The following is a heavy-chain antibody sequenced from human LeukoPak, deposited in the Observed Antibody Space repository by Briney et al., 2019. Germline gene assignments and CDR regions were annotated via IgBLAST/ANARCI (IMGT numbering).Heavy chain of an antibody. CDR1: GGSISSYY. CDR3: ARDYGAYCGGDCPLDY. D-gene: IGHD2-21*01. J-gene: IGHJ4*02. V-gene: IGHV4-59*12. Sequence: PSETLSLTCTVSGGSISSYYWSWIRQPPGKGLEWIGYIYYSGSTYYNPSLKSRVTISVDTSKNQFSLKLSSVTAADTAVYYCARDYGAYCGGDCPLDYWGQGTLVTVSS. CDR2: IYYSGST.